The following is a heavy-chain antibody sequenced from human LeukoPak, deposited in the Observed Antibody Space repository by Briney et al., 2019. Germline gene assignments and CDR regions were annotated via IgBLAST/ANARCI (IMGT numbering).Heavy chain of an antibody. Sequence: SETLSLTCTVSGGSISSHYWSWIRQPPGKGLEWIGYIYYSGSTNYNPSLKSRVTISVDTSKNQFPLKLSSVTAADTAVYYCARVEIAARPSYYYYYMDVWGKGTTVTLSS. V-gene: IGHV4-59*11. J-gene: IGHJ6*03. CDR2: IYYSGST. D-gene: IGHD6-6*01. CDR3: ARVEIAARPSYYYYYMDV. CDR1: GGSISSHY.